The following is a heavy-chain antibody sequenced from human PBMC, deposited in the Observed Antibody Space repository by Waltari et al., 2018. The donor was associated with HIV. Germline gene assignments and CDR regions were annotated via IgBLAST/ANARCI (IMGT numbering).Heavy chain of an antibody. J-gene: IGHJ6*02. CDR3: ARALTIEDAMDV. V-gene: IGHV4-59*01. CDR2: IYYTGSA. CDR1: GDSINDYY. D-gene: IGHD3-9*01. Sequence: QVQLQASGPGLVKPAETLSLPCNVSGDSINDYYWCWIRQTPGKGLEWIGYIYYTGSAKSNPALRSRATIAVDTSKNQFSLRLNSLTAADTAMYYGARALTIEDAMDVWGQGTPITVSS.